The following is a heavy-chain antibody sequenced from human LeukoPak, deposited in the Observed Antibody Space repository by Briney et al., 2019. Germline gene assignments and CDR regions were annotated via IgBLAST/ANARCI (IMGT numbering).Heavy chain of an antibody. V-gene: IGHV4-31*03. CDR1: GGSISSGGYY. CDR3: ARYGVVPAARRSFDYYYYYGMDV. D-gene: IGHD2-2*01. CDR2: IYYSGST. Sequence: SQTLSLTCTVSGGSISSGGYYWSWIRQHPGKGLEWIVYIYYSGSTYYNPSLKSRVTISVDTSKNQFSLKLSSVTAADTAVYYCARYGVVPAARRSFDYYYYYGMDVWGQGTTVTVSS. J-gene: IGHJ6*02.